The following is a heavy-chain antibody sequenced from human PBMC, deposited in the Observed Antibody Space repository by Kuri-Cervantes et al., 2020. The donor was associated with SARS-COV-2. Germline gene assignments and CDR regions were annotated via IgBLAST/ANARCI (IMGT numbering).Heavy chain of an antibody. Sequence: SETLSLTCTVSGGSISSYYWSWIRQPPGKGLEWIGYIYYSGSTYYNPSLKSRVTISVGTSKNQFSLKLSSVTAADTAVYYCARHPRDYGSGSPDWFDPWGQGTLVTVSS. J-gene: IGHJ5*02. CDR1: GGSISSYY. CDR3: ARHPRDYGSGSPDWFDP. CDR2: IYYSGST. D-gene: IGHD3-10*01. V-gene: IGHV4-59*08.